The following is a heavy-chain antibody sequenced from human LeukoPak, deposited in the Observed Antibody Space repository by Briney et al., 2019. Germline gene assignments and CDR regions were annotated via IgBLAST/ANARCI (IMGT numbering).Heavy chain of an antibody. CDR2: IRGSGGST. V-gene: IGHV3-23*01. CDR3: AKRAPHTVATDY. Sequence: GGSLRLSCAASGFTFSSYAMSWVRQAPGKGLEWVSAIRGSGGSTYYADSVKGRFTISRDNSKNMLYLQMNSLRAEDKAVYYCAKRAPHTVATDYWGQGPLVTVSS. J-gene: IGHJ4*02. D-gene: IGHD5-12*01. CDR1: GFTFSSYA.